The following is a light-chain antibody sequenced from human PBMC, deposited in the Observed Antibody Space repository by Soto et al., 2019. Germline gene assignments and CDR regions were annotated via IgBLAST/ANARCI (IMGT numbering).Light chain of an antibody. J-gene: IGLJ2*01. CDR1: NSSIGAGYA. CDR3: QSYDISLSASV. Sequence: QSVLTQPPSVSGAPGQRVTISCTGSNSSIGAGYAVHWYQQLPGTAPKLLIYANNIRPSGVPDRLSGSKSGTSASLAITGLQAEDEAHYYCQSYDISLSASVFGGGTQLTVL. CDR2: ANN. V-gene: IGLV1-40*01.